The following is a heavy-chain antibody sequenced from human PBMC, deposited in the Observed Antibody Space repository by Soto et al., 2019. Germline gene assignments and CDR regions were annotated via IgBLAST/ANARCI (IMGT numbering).Heavy chain of an antibody. CDR1: GYTFTSYA. V-gene: IGHV1-3*05. CDR3: ERSILVATALDY. D-gene: IGHD2-21*02. CDR2: INAGNGNT. J-gene: IGHJ4*02. Sequence: QVQLVQSGAEEKKPGASVKVSCKASGYTFTSYAMHWVRQAPGQRLERMGWINAGNGNTKYLQKLQGRVTITRDTSVRTAYMVLSRLRSEDTGVYYWERSILVATALDYWGRGTLGTGSS.